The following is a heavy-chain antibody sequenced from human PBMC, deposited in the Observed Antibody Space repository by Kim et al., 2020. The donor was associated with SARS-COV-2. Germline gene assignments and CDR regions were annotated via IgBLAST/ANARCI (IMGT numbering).Heavy chain of an antibody. CDR1: GGSFSGYY. CDR2: INHSGST. Sequence: SETLSLTCAVYGGSFSGYYWSWIRQPPGKGLEWIGEINHSGSTNYNPSLKSRVTISVDTSKNQFSLKLSSVTAADTAVYYCARGYSSSWFPVKFDYWGQG. D-gene: IGHD6-13*01. V-gene: IGHV4-34*01. CDR3: ARGYSSSWFPVKFDY. J-gene: IGHJ4*02.